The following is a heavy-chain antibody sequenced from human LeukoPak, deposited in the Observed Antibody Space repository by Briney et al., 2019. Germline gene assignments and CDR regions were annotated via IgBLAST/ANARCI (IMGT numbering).Heavy chain of an antibody. CDR1: GLKFVHYW. V-gene: IGHV3-15*01. CDR2: VKSKRDGEII. Sequence: GGSLRLSCRGYGLKFVHYWMSWVRQAPGKGLEWIGRVKSKRDGEIIDYAASANGRFTVSRDDSKSTLYLQMNNLKTEDTGVYYCTTDPRDWGQGTLVTVFS. J-gene: IGHJ4*02. CDR3: TTDPRD.